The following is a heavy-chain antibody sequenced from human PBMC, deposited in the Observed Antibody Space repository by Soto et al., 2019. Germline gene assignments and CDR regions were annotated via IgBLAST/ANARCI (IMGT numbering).Heavy chain of an antibody. J-gene: IGHJ5*02. CDR3: ARARAFTMIRGVRNNWFDP. D-gene: IGHD3-10*01. CDR1: GFTFSDYY. Sequence: GGSLRLSCAASGFTFSDYYMSWIRQAPGKGLEWVSYISSSGSTIYYADSVKGRFTISRDNAKNSLYLQMNSLRAEDTAVYYCARARAFTMIRGVRNNWFDPWGQGTLVTVSS. CDR2: ISSSGSTI. V-gene: IGHV3-11*01.